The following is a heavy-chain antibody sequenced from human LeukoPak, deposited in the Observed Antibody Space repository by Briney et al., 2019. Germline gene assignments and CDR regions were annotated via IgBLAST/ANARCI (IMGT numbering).Heavy chain of an antibody. CDR2: IYASGST. CDR3: ARTPLTTYDYYFYYMDV. Sequence: SETLSLTCTVYGGSISSGGYYWTWIRQPAGKGLEWIGRIYASGSTNYNPSLKSRVTISLDTSKNQFSLQLSSVTAADTAVYYCARTPLTTYDYYFYYMDVWGKGTTVTISS. CDR1: GGSISSGGYY. J-gene: IGHJ6*03. D-gene: IGHD4-11*01. V-gene: IGHV4-61*02.